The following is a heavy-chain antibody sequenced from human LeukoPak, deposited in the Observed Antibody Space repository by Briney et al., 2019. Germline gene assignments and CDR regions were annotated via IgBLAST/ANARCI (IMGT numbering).Heavy chain of an antibody. V-gene: IGHV3-7*01. J-gene: IGHJ4*02. CDR1: GFSFISYW. D-gene: IGHD3-22*01. CDR3: ARDGDPLYYYDSSGKMYYFDY. Sequence: VGSLRLSCAASGFSFISYWMSWVRQAPGKGLEWVSSIKEDVREKYYVDSVKGRFTISRDNAKNSLYLQMNSLRAEDAAVYYCARDGDPLYYYDSSGKMYYFDYWGQGTLVTVSS. CDR2: IKEDVREK.